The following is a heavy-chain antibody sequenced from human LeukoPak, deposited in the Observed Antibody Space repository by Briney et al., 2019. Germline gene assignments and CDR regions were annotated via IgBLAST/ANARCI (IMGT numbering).Heavy chain of an antibody. Sequence: GGSLRLSCAASRFNLNSYWISWVRQAPGKGLEWLANINQDGSEKYYVDSVKGRFTISRDNAKNSLYLQMNSLRAEDTAVYYCTTFYSRLTDYWGQGTLVTVSS. V-gene: IGHV3-7*05. J-gene: IGHJ4*02. CDR1: RFNLNSYW. CDR3: TTFYSRLTDY. CDR2: INQDGSEK. D-gene: IGHD2/OR15-2a*01.